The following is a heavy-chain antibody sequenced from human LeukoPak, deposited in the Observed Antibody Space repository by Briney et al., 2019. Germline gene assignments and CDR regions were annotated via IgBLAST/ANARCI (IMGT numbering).Heavy chain of an antibody. CDR3: ATSGNDYGDHG. CDR2: VYASGST. D-gene: IGHD4-17*01. J-gene: IGHJ4*02. CDR1: GGSISTYY. Sequence: SETLSLTCTVSGGSISTYYWSWIRQPAGKGLEWIGRVYASGSTNYNPSLKRRVTMSVDTSKNQLSLKLSSVTAADTAVYYCATSGNDYGDHGWGQGTLVTVSS. V-gene: IGHV4-4*07.